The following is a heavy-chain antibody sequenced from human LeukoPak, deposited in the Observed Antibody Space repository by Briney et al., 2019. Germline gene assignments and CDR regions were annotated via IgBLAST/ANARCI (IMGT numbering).Heavy chain of an antibody. CDR3: AKDRHDYYYYGMDV. CDR2: ISYDGSNK. Sequence: GGSLRLSCAASGFTFSNYGMHWVRQAPGKGLEWVAVISYDGSNKYYADSVKGRFTISRDNSKNTLYLQMNSLRAEDTAVYYCAKDRHDYYYYGMDVWGQGTTVTVSS. J-gene: IGHJ6*02. V-gene: IGHV3-30*18. CDR1: GFTFSNYG.